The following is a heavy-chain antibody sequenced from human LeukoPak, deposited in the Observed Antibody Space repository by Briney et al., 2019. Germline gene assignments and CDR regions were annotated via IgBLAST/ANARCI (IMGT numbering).Heavy chain of an antibody. Sequence: ASVKVSCKASGYTFTSYGISWVRQAPGQGLEWMGWISAYNGNTNYAQKLQGRVTMTTDTSTSTAYMELRSLRSDDTAVYYCARDLSRYDILTGYDYWGQGTLVTVSS. D-gene: IGHD3-9*01. CDR1: GYTFTSYG. V-gene: IGHV1-18*04. CDR2: ISAYNGNT. CDR3: ARDLSRYDILTGYDY. J-gene: IGHJ4*02.